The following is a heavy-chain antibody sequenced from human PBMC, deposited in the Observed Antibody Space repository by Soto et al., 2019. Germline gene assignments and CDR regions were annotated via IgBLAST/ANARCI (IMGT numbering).Heavy chain of an antibody. V-gene: IGHV4-38-2*01. CDR1: GYSISSGYY. CDR2: SYHSGST. Sequence: LSLTCAVSGYSISSGYYWGWIRQPPGKGLEWIGRSYHSGSTYNNPSLKSRVTISVDTSKNQFSLKLSSVTAADTAVYYCARVGGYGMDVWGQGTTVTVSS. J-gene: IGHJ6*02. D-gene: IGHD3-10*01. CDR3: ARVGGYGMDV.